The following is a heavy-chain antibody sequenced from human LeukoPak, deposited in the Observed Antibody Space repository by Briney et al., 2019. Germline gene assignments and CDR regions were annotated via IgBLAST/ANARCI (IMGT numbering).Heavy chain of an antibody. D-gene: IGHD1-26*01. J-gene: IGHJ3*02. V-gene: IGHV4-34*01. CDR3: ASLNPFSGRRNAFDI. CDR2: VNHSGTA. Sequence: SETLSLTCAVHGGSFSGYYWSWIRQPPGQGLEWIGEVNHSGTARYNPSLESRVTVSVDTSKSQSSLNVYFVTAADTAVYYCASLNPFSGRRNAFDIWGQGAMVTVSS. CDR1: GGSFSGYY.